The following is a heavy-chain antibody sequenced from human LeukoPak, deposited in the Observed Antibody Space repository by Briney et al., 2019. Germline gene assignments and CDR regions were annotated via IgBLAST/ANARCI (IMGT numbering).Heavy chain of an antibody. CDR3: ARGKIWSPVYLSH. Sequence: TSETLSLTCIVSGGSISSYYWSWIRHPPGKGLEWIGNIYSSGTTNYNPSLKSRVTISMDTSKNQFSLKLSSVTAADTAVYYCARGKIWSPVYLSHWGQGTLVTVSS. CDR2: IYSSGTT. D-gene: IGHD3-10*01. J-gene: IGHJ4*02. CDR1: GGSISSYY. V-gene: IGHV4-59*13.